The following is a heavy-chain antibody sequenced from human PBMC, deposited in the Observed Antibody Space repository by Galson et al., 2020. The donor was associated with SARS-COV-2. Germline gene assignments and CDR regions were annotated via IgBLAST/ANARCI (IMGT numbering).Heavy chain of an antibody. V-gene: IGHV3-48*03. CDR1: GFTFSSYE. Sequence: GGSLRLSCAASGFTFSSYEMNWVRQAPGKGLEWVSYISSSGSTIYYADSVKGRFTISRDNAKNSLYLQMNSLRAEDTAVYYCASSPEYAITMVRGATGWGQGTLVTVSS. D-gene: IGHD3-10*01. CDR2: ISSSGSTI. J-gene: IGHJ4*02. CDR3: ASSPEYAITMVRGATG.